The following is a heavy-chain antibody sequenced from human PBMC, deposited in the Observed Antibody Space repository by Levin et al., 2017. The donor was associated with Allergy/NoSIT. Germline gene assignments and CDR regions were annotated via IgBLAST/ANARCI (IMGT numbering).Heavy chain of an antibody. CDR2: IYSGGST. V-gene: IGHV3-53*01. D-gene: IGHD6-6*01. CDR3: ALEYRSYGPGSRDY. J-gene: IGHJ4*02. Sequence: GESLKISCAASGFTVSSHYMSWVRQAPGKGLEWVSVIYSGGSTYYADSVKGRFTISRDNSKNTLYLQMNSLGAEDTAVYYCALEYRSYGPGSRDYWGQGTLVTVSS. CDR1: GFTVSSHY.